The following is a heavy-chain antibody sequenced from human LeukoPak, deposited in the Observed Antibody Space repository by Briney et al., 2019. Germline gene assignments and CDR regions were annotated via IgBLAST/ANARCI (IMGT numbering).Heavy chain of an antibody. CDR2: IWFDGSNK. CDR1: GFTLSTYA. D-gene: IGHD1-1*01. V-gene: IGHV3-33*01. J-gene: IGHJ4*02. CDR3: ARGDGTTLGY. Sequence: GGSLRLSCAASGFTLSTYAMYWVRQAPGKGLEWVAVIWFDGSNKYHADSVKGRFTISRDNWKNTVSLQMNSLRAEDTAVYHCARGDGTTLGYWGQGTLVTVSS.